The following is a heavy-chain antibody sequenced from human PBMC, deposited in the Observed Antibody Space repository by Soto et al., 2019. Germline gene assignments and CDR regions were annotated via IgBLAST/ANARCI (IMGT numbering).Heavy chain of an antibody. J-gene: IGHJ5*02. Sequence: GLDLEWLALIYWDDDKRYSPSLKSRLTITKDTSKNQVVLTMTNMDPVDTATYYCAHGAAANWFDPWGQGTLVTVSS. CDR2: IYWDDDK. D-gene: IGHD2-2*01. CDR3: AHGAAANWFDP. V-gene: IGHV2-5*02.